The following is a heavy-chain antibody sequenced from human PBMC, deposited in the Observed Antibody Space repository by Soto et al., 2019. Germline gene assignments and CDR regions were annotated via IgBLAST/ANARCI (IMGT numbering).Heavy chain of an antibody. D-gene: IGHD3-3*01. Sequence: GGSLRLACAASGFLFSNNWMHWGRQTPEEGLVWVARISGDGSSVNYADSVRGRFTISRDNTRNTLYLHMDSLRAEDKAVYYCATGASRNFYDYWGQGTLVTVSS. CDR2: ISGDGSSV. J-gene: IGHJ4*02. CDR3: ATGASRNFYDY. V-gene: IGHV3-74*01. CDR1: GFLFSNNW.